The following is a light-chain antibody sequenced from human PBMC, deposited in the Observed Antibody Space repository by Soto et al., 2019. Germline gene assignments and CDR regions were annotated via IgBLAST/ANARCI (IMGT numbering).Light chain of an antibody. CDR1: QSVSSN. J-gene: IGKJ1*01. CDR2: DTS. V-gene: IGKV3-20*01. CDR3: QQYGSSPVT. Sequence: EIVLTQSPATLSLSPGERATLSCRASQSVSSNLAWYQQKPGQAPRLLIYDTSSRATGIPDRFSGSGSGTDFTLTIISLEPEEFAVYYCQQYGSSPVTFGQGTKVDIK.